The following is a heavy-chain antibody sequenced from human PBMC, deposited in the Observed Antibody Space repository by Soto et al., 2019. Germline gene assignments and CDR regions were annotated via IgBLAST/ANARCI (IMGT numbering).Heavy chain of an antibody. V-gene: IGHV1-3*01. D-gene: IGHD2-21*01. J-gene: IGHJ4*02. CDR3: ARRIVVVNALDY. CDR2: INAGNGNT. Sequence: ASVKVSCKASGYTFTSYAMHWVRQAPGQRLEWMGWINAGNGNTKYSQKFQGRVTITRDTSASTAYMELSSLRSEDTAVYYCARRIVVVNALDYWGQGTLVTVSS. CDR1: GYTFTSYA.